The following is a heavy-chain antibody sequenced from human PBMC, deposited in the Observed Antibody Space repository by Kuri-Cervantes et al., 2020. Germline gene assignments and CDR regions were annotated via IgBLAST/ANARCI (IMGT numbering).Heavy chain of an antibody. V-gene: IGHV1-2*02. CDR2: INPNSGGT. J-gene: IGHJ3*02. Sequence: ASVKVSCKASGYTFTGYYMHWVRQAPGQGLEWMGWINPNSGGTNYAQKFQGRVTMIRDTSISTAYMELSRLRSDDTAVYYCARGVVGATGAFDIWGQGTMVTVSS. CDR3: ARGVVGATGAFDI. D-gene: IGHD1-26*01. CDR1: GYTFTGYY.